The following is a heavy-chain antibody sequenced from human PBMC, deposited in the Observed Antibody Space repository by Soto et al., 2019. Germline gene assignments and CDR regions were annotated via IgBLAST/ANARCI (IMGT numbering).Heavy chain of an antibody. CDR2: ITPDGNRA. CDR3: VRGPSHGAFDI. CDR1: GSTFSSYD. J-gene: IGHJ3*02. V-gene: IGHV3-30-3*01. Sequence: QVQLVESGGDVVQPGRSLRLSCAASGSTFSSYDIHWVRQAPGKGLEWVAHITPDGNRAYYADSVKGRFTVSRDNARNTGYLQVKRLRPEDTAVYHCVRGPSHGAFDICGQGKLGTVSS.